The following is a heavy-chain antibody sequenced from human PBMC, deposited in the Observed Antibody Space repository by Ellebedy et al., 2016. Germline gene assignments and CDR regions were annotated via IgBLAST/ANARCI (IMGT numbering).Heavy chain of an antibody. V-gene: IGHV3-23*01. D-gene: IGHD3-10*02. CDR1: GFTFSSYA. J-gene: IGHJ2*01. CDR3: AKDVRGYFDL. CDR2: ISGSGGST. Sequence: GESLKISCAASGFTFSSYAMSWVRQAPGKGLEWVSAISGSGGSTYYADSVKGRFTISRDNSKNTLYLQMNSLRAEDTAVYYCAKDVRGYFDLWGRGTLVTVSS.